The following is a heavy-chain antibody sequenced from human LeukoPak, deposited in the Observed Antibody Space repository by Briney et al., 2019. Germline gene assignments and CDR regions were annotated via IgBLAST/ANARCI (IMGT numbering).Heavy chain of an antibody. D-gene: IGHD2-2*01. Sequence: SETLSLTCTVSGGSISSSSYYWGWIRQPPGKGLEWIGRIYTSGSTNYNPSLKSRVTMSVDTSKNQFSLKLSSVTAADTAVYYCARDLEGIVVVPATYYYYYYMDVWGKGTTVTVSS. CDR1: GGSISSSSYY. CDR2: IYTSGST. J-gene: IGHJ6*03. V-gene: IGHV4-39*07. CDR3: ARDLEGIVVVPATYYYYYYMDV.